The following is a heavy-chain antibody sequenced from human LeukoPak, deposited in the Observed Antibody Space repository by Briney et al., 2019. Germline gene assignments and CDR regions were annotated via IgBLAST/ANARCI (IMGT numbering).Heavy chain of an antibody. CDR1: GYTFTSYD. Sequence: ASVKVSCKASGYTFTSYDINWVRQATGQGLEWMGWMNPNSGNTGYAQKFQGRVTITRNTSISTAYMELSSLRSEDTAVYYCARGLMGGSSWYLGPWYYYGMDVWGQGTTVTVSS. V-gene: IGHV1-8*03. CDR2: MNPNSGNT. CDR3: ARGLMGGSSWYLGPWYYYGMDV. D-gene: IGHD6-13*01. J-gene: IGHJ6*02.